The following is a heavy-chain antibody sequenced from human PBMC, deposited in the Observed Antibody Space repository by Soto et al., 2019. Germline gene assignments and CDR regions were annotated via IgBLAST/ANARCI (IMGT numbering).Heavy chain of an antibody. CDR1: GFSLTTSGVG. Sequence: QITLKESGPPLVRPTQTLTLTCTFSGFSLTTSGVGVGWIRQPPGKALKWLEVIYWDDDKRYRPSLKSRLTITKDTSKTQVVLTVTNIDPVDTATYYCALKRWSNFDYWGQGTLVTVSS. J-gene: IGHJ4*02. V-gene: IGHV2-5*02. CDR3: ALKRWSNFDY. D-gene: IGHD2-15*01. CDR2: IYWDDDK.